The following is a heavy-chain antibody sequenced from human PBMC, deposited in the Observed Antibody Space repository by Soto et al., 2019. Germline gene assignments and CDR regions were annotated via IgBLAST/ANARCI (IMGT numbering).Heavy chain of an antibody. CDR2: IIPIFGTA. D-gene: IGHD3-3*01. V-gene: IGHV1-69*01. CDR3: ARQTPRTIFGVVPNKFYYYYGMDV. Sequence: QVQLVQSGAEVKKPGSSVKVSCKASGGTFSSYAISWVRQAPGQGLEWMGGIIPIFGTANYAQKFQGRVRITADESTSTAYMELSSLRSEDTAVYYCARQTPRTIFGVVPNKFYYYYGMDVWGQGTTVTVSS. CDR1: GGTFSSYA. J-gene: IGHJ6*02.